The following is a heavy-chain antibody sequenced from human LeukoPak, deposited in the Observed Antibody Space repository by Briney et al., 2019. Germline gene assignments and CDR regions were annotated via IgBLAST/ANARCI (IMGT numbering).Heavy chain of an antibody. CDR3: ARASMARPVDY. J-gene: IGHJ4*02. CDR2: IYYSGST. D-gene: IGHD2/OR15-2a*01. CDR1: GGSISSYY. V-gene: IGHV4-59*01. Sequence: SETLSLTCTVSGGSISSYYCSWIRQPPGKGLEWIGYIYYSGSTNYNPSLKSRVTISVDTSKNQFSLKLSSVTAADTAVYYCARASMARPVDYWGPGTLVTVSS.